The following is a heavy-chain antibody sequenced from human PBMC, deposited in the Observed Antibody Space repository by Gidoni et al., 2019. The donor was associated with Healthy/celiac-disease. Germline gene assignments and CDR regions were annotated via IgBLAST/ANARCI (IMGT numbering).Heavy chain of an antibody. CDR3: AKDSGYCSGGSCYGYFDY. V-gene: IGHV3-30*18. CDR1: GFTFSSYG. CDR2: ISYDGSNK. J-gene: IGHJ4*02. D-gene: IGHD2-15*01. Sequence: QVQLVESGGGVVQPGRSLRLSCAASGFTFSSYGMHGVRQAPGKGLEGVAVISYDGSNKYYADSVKGRFTISRDNSKNTLYLQMNSLRAEDTAVYYCAKDSGYCSGGSCYGYFDYWGQGTLVTVSS.